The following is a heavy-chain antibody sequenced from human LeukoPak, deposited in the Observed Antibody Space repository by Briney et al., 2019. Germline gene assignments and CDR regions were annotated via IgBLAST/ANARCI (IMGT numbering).Heavy chain of an antibody. CDR1: GFTFSSYS. V-gene: IGHV3-48*01. J-gene: IGHJ4*02. CDR2: ISSSSSTI. CDR3: AKDRDSGHLSSSWYPYYFDY. Sequence: PGGSLRLSCAASGFTFSSYSMNWVRQAPGKGLEWVSYISSSSSTIYYADSVKGRFTISRDNAKNSLYLQMNSLRAEDTAVYYCAKDRDSGHLSSSWYPYYFDYWGQGTLVTVSS. D-gene: IGHD6-13*01.